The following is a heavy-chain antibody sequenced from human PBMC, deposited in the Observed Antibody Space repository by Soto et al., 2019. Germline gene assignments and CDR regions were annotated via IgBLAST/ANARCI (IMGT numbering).Heavy chain of an antibody. J-gene: IGHJ4*02. CDR1: GGSISSYY. CDR3: ARVYCSSSSCYNYFEY. Sequence: SETLSLTCTVSGGSISSYYWSWIRQPPGKGLEWIGYIYYSGSTNYNPSLKSRVTISVDTSKNHFSLKLSSVTAADTAVYYCARVYCSSSSCYNYFEYWGQGTLVTVSS. V-gene: IGHV4-59*12. CDR2: IYYSGST. D-gene: IGHD2-2*02.